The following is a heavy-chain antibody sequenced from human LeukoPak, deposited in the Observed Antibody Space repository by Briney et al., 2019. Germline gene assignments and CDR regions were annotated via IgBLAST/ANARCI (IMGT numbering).Heavy chain of an antibody. J-gene: IGHJ4*02. CDR2: ISGSGGST. Sequence: SCKASGGTFSSYAMSWVRQAPGKGLEWVSAISGSGGSTYYADSVKGRFTISRDNSKNTLYLQMNSLRAEDTAVYYCAKARWLVLFDYWGQGTLVTVSS. CDR1: GGTFSSYA. D-gene: IGHD6-19*01. V-gene: IGHV3-23*01. CDR3: AKARWLVLFDY.